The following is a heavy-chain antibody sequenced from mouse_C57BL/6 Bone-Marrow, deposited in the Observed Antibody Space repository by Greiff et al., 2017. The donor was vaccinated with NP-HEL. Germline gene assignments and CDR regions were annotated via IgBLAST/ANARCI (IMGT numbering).Heavy chain of an antibody. J-gene: IGHJ2*01. CDR2: IHPNSGST. D-gene: IGHD4-1*01. CDR1: GYTFTSYW. CDR3: ARKLGPYYFDY. Sequence: VQLQQPRAELVKPGASVKLSCKASGYTFTSYWMHWVKQRPGQGLEWIGMIHPNSGSTNYNEKFKSKATLTVDKSSSTAYMQLSSLTSEDSAVYYCARKLGPYYFDYWGQGTTLTVSS. V-gene: IGHV1-64*01.